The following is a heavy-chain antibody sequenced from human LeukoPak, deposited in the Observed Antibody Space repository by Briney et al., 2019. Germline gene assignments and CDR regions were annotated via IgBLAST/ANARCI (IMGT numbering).Heavy chain of an antibody. Sequence: GGSLRLSCAASGFTFGSYAMSWVRQAPGKGLEWVSAISGSGGSTYYADSVKGRFTISRDNSKNTLYLQMNSLRAEDTAVYYCAKGQIGYYYDSSGYYLSGFDYWGQGTLVTVSS. J-gene: IGHJ4*02. CDR2: ISGSGGST. CDR1: GFTFGSYA. V-gene: IGHV3-23*01. CDR3: AKGQIGYYYDSSGYYLSGFDY. D-gene: IGHD3-22*01.